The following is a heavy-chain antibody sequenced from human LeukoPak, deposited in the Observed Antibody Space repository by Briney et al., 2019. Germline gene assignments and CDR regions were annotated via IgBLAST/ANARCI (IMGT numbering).Heavy chain of an antibody. CDR2: IKQEGIDK. V-gene: IGHV3-7*03. Sequence: GGSLRLSCAASGFTFSTYWMSWVRQAARNGLEWQANIKQEGIDKYYVDSVKGRFTISRDHAKNSLYLQMNSLRAEDTAVYYCARKTVVGSYFDYWGQGTPVIVSS. CDR1: GFTFSTYW. CDR3: ARKTVVGSYFDY. D-gene: IGHD4-23*01. J-gene: IGHJ4*02.